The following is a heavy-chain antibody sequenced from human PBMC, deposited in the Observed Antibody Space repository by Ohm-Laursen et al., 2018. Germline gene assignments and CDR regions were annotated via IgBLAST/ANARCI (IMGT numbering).Heavy chain of an antibody. D-gene: IGHD3-22*01. Sequence: GASVKVSCKASGYTFTSYDINWVRQATGQGLEWMGWMNPNSGNTGYAQKLQGRVTMTTDTSTSTAYMELRSLRSDDTAVYYCARSHKYYYDNSGPWGQGTLVTVSS. CDR1: GYTFTSYD. J-gene: IGHJ5*02. CDR3: ARSHKYYYDNSGP. CDR2: MNPNSGNT. V-gene: IGHV1-8*01.